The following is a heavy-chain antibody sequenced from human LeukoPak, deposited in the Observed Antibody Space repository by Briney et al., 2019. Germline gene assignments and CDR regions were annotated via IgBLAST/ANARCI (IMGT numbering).Heavy chain of an antibody. CDR3: AKALYDSSGYYYLRLDYFDY. V-gene: IGHV3-23*01. CDR1: GFTFSIYA. Sequence: PGGSLRLSCAASGFTFSIYAMSWVRQAPGKGLEWVSAISGSGGSTYYADSVKGRFTISRDNSKNTLYLQMNSLRAEDTAVYYCAKALYDSSGYYYLRLDYFDYWGQGTLVTVSS. J-gene: IGHJ4*02. D-gene: IGHD3-22*01. CDR2: ISGSGGST.